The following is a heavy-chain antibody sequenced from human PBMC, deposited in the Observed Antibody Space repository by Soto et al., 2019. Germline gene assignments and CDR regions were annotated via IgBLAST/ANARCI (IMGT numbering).Heavy chain of an antibody. J-gene: IGHJ4*02. CDR2: VYYNGIT. CDR3: ARLVVVAPVANV. D-gene: IGHD2-2*01. Sequence: SETLSLTCSVSRGTISSDYWNWIRQPPGKGLEWIGYVYYNGITDYNPSLKSRVTISVDTSKRQFSLHLTSVTAADTAVYFCARLVVVAPVANVWGQGTLVTVSS. CDR1: RGTISSDY. V-gene: IGHV4-59*12.